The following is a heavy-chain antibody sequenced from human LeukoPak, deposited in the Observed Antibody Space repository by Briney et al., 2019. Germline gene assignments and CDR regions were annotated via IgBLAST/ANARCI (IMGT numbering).Heavy chain of an antibody. J-gene: IGHJ5*02. D-gene: IGHD3-10*01. V-gene: IGHV3-48*01. CDR3: ARLRHYGSGSYPMTGNWFDP. CDR1: GFTFSSYS. Sequence: GGSLRLSCAASGFTFSSYSMNWVRQAPGKGLEWVSYISSSSSTIYYADSVKGRFTISRDNAKNSLYLQMSSLRAEDTAVYYCARLRHYGSGSYPMTGNWFDPWGQGTLVSVSS. CDR2: ISSSSSTI.